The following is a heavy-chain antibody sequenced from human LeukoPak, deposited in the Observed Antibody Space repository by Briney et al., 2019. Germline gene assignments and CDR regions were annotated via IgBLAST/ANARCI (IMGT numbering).Heavy chain of an antibody. Sequence: SETLSLTCSVSGDSINTYYWSWIRQPPGRGLEWIGYVYYNGDTKYNPSLQSRVTIAIEASKNQVSLKLNSVIATDTAVYCCARGSRSWLDPWGQGTLVTVSS. CDR2: VYYNGDT. V-gene: IGHV4-59*01. D-gene: IGHD1-14*01. CDR1: GDSINTYY. CDR3: ARGSRSWLDP. J-gene: IGHJ5*02.